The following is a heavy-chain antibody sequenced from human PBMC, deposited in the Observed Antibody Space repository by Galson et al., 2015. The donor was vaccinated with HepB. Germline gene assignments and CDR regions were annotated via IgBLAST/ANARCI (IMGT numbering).Heavy chain of an antibody. D-gene: IGHD2-2*01. CDR2: IFSNDEK. Sequence: PALVKPTQTLTLTCTVSGFSLSNARMGVSWIRQPPGKALEWLAHIFSNDEKSYSTSLMSRLTISKDTSRSQVVLTMTNMDPVDTATYYCARIEGYCNSSSCLDSFDYWGQGTLVTVSS. J-gene: IGHJ4*02. CDR1: GFSLSNARMG. CDR3: ARIEGYCNSSSCLDSFDY. V-gene: IGHV2-26*01.